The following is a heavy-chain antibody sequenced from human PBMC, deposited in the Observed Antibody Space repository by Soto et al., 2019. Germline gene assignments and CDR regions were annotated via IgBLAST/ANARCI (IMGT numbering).Heavy chain of an antibody. V-gene: IGHV3-33*01. CDR2: IWYDGSNK. J-gene: IGHJ4*02. D-gene: IGHD2-2*01. CDR1: GFTFSSYG. Sequence: GGSLRLSCAASGFTFSSYGMHWVRQAPGKGLEWVAVIWYDGSNKYYADSVKGRFTISRDNSKNTLYLQMNSLRAEDTAVYYCARGVEPDCSSTSCYWVYFDYWGQGTLVTVSS. CDR3: ARGVEPDCSSTSCYWVYFDY.